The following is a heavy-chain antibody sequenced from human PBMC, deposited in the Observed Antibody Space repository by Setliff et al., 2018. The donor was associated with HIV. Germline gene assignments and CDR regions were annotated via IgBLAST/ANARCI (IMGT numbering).Heavy chain of an antibody. Sequence: GGSLRLSCAAPGFTFSDYWMDWVRQAPGKGLEWVAAIRHDGNQIYYADSVKGRFTISRDNSKNTLYLQMNSLRAEDTAVYYCAKEMRDSYYYDSSGSLIPDYFDYWGQGTLVTVSS. D-gene: IGHD3-22*01. J-gene: IGHJ4*02. V-gene: IGHV3-30*18. CDR2: IRHDGNQI. CDR1: GFTFSDYW. CDR3: AKEMRDSYYYDSSGSLIPDYFDY.